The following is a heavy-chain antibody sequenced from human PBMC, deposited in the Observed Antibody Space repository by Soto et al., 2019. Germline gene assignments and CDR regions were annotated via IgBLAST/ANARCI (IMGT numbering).Heavy chain of an antibody. D-gene: IGHD3-10*01. CDR3: ARDRYGSGSYPHFDY. Sequence: SETLSLTCTVSGGSISSYYWSWIRQPPGKGLEWIGYIYYSGSTNYNPSLKSRVTISVDTSKNQFSLKLSSVTAADTAVYYCARDRYGSGSYPHFDYWGQGTLVTVSS. CDR2: IYYSGST. J-gene: IGHJ4*02. CDR1: GGSISSYY. V-gene: IGHV4-59*01.